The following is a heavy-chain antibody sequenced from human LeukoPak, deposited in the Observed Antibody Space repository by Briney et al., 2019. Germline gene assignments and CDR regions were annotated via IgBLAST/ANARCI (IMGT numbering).Heavy chain of an antibody. CDR2: IYSGGST. Sequence: GGSLRLSCAASGFTFWNYGMSWVRQAPGKGLEWVSVIYSGGSTYYADSVKGRFTISRDNSKNTLYLQMNSLRAEDTAVYYCAGGYYDSSGYYCFDYWGQGTLVTVSS. D-gene: IGHD3-22*01. CDR3: AGGYYDSSGYYCFDY. CDR1: GFTFWNYG. V-gene: IGHV3-53*01. J-gene: IGHJ4*02.